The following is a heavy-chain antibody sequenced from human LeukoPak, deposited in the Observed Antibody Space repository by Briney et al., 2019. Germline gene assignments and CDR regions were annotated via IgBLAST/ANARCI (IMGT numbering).Heavy chain of an antibody. D-gene: IGHD3-16*01. J-gene: IGHJ4*02. CDR3: ARELRTFDS. CDR2: IKHNGDDL. V-gene: IGHV3-7*01. Sequence: GGSLRLSCAASGFVFSSYSFNWVRQAPGKGLEWVANIKHNGDDLNYVDSVEDRFTISRDNAQNSLYLHMTSLRAEDTAVYYCARELRTFDSWGQGTLVTVSS. CDR1: GFVFSSYS.